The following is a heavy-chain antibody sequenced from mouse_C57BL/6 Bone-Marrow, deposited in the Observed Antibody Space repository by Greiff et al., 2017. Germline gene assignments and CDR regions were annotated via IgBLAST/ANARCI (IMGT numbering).Heavy chain of an antibody. D-gene: IGHD1-1*01. J-gene: IGHJ2*01. CDR1: GYTFTSYD. CDR2: IYPRDGST. V-gene: IGHV1-85*01. Sequence: VQLQQSGPELVKPGASVKLSCKASGYTFTSYDINWVKQRPGQGLEWIGWIYPRDGSTMYNEKFKGKATLTVDTSSSTAYMERHSLKSEDSAVYFCARRDYYGSPYYFDYWGQGTTLTVSS. CDR3: ARRDYYGSPYYFDY.